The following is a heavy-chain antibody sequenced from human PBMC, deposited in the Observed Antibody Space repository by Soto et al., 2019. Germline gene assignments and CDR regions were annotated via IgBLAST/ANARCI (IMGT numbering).Heavy chain of an antibody. J-gene: IGHJ6*02. CDR3: ARERLGYYGSGGAGMDV. V-gene: IGHV6-1*01. D-gene: IGHD3-10*01. Sequence: PSQTLSLTCAISGDSVSSNSAAWNWISQSPSRGLEWLGRTYYRSKWYNDYAVSVKSRITINPDTSKNQFSLQLNSVTPEDTAVYYCARERLGYYGSGGAGMDVWGQGTTVTVSS. CDR1: GDSVSSNSAA. CDR2: TYYRSKWYN.